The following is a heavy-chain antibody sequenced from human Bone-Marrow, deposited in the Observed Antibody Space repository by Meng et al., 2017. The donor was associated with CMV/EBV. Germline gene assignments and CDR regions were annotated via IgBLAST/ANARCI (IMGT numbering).Heavy chain of an antibody. Sequence: ASVKVSCKASGYTFTSYDINWVRQATGQGLEWMGWMNPNSGNTGYAQKFQGRVTMTRNTSISTAYMELSSVRTEDTCVYFCASCYDILSGITCYWFDPWGQGTLVTVSS. D-gene: IGHD3-9*01. V-gene: IGHV1-8*01. CDR2: MNPNSGNT. CDR3: ASCYDILSGITCYWFDP. J-gene: IGHJ5*02. CDR1: GYTFTSYD.